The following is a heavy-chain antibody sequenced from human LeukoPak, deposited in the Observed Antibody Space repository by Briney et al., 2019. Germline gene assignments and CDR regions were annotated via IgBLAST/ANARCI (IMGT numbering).Heavy chain of an antibody. J-gene: IGHJ5*02. CDR1: GGTFSSCA. CDR2: IIPIFGTA. D-gene: IGHD5-12*01. CDR3: ARWLRLVRGGYNWFDP. Sequence: ASVKVSCKASGGTFSSCAISWVRQAPGQGLEWMGGIIPIFGTANYAQKFQGRVTITADESTSTAYMELSSLRSEDTAVYYCARWLRLVRGGYNWFDPWGQGTLVIVSS. V-gene: IGHV1-69*13.